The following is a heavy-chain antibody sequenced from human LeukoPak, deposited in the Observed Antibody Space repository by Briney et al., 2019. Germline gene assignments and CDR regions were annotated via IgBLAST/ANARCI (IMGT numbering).Heavy chain of an antibody. Sequence: PGGSLRLSCAASGFTLSTYAIHWVRQIPGKGLEWVAVISQDGSLQYFADAVRGRFTMSRDNSKNTLFLQMSRLRSGDAAVYYCTRSTPQWLGPDSDQWGRGTLVTISS. CDR3: TRSTPQWLGPDSDQ. J-gene: IGHJ4*02. CDR2: ISQDGSLQ. V-gene: IGHV3-30*04. D-gene: IGHD6-19*01. CDR1: GFTLSTYA.